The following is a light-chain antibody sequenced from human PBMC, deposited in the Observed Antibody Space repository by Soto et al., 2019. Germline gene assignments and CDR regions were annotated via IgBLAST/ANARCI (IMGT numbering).Light chain of an antibody. CDR2: WAS. J-gene: IGKJ3*01. V-gene: IGKV4-1*01. CDR3: QQYYSTPFT. Sequence: DIVMTQSPDSLAVSLGERATINCKSSQSVLYSSNNKTSFAWYQQKPGQPPKLLIYWASTRESGVPDRFSGSGSGTDFTLTISSLQAEDVAVYYCQQYYSTPFTFGPGTKVDIK. CDR1: QSVLYSSNNKTS.